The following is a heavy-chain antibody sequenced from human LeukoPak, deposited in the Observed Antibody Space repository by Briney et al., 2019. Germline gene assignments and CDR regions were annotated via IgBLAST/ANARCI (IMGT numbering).Heavy chain of an antibody. D-gene: IGHD3-22*01. CDR3: ARGPSITMIVVVMDAFDI. CDR1: GGSISSGDYY. Sequence: SETLSLTCTVSGGSISSGDYYWSWLRQPPGKGLEWFGYIYYSGSTYYNPSLKSRVTISVDTSKNQFSLKLSSVTAADTAVYYCARGPSITMIVVVMDAFDIWGQGTMDTVSS. V-gene: IGHV4-30-4*01. J-gene: IGHJ3*02. CDR2: IYYSGST.